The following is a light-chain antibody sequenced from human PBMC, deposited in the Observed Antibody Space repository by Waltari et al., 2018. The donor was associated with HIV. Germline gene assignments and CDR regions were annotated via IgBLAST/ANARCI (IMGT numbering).Light chain of an antibody. CDR2: GAS. Sequence: LVLTHSPASLSVSSEERATLSCRASQNVITNLAWYQQKPGQVSRLLIYGASTRATGIPARFSGSGSGTEFTLTISSLQSEDFAVYFCQQYNNWPLTFGGGTKVEI. CDR1: QNVITN. J-gene: IGKJ4*01. CDR3: QQYNNWPLT. V-gene: IGKV3-15*01.